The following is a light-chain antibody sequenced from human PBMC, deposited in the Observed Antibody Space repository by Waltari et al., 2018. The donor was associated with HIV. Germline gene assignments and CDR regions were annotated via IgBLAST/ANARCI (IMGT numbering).Light chain of an antibody. Sequence: SSDLPQPPSVSVSPAQTARLTCPGFLPSKYPFWYQQKSGQAPVVVIYEAYKRPSGFPERFSGSRSGAMAILTISGAQGEDEGDYYCCSTDSSSRGVFGGGTKLTVL. CDR3: CSTDSSSRGV. J-gene: IGLJ3*02. V-gene: IGLV3-10*01. CDR2: EAY. CDR1: LPSKY.